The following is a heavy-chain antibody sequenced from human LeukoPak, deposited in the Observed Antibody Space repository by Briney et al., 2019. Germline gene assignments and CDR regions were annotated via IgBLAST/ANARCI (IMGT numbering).Heavy chain of an antibody. CDR2: IDPDSGGT. CDR1: GYTFTGYA. CDR3: ASDPKLGY. V-gene: IGHV1-2*02. D-gene: IGHD7-27*01. J-gene: IGHJ4*02. Sequence: ASVKVSCKASGYTFTGYAMHWVRRAPGEGLEWMGWIDPDSGGTNYAQKFQGRVTMTRDTSIRTAYMELNNLTSDDTALYYCASDPKLGYWGQGTLVTVSS.